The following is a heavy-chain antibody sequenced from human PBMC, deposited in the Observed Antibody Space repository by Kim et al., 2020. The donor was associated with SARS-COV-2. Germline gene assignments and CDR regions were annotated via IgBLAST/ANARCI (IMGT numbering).Heavy chain of an antibody. V-gene: IGHV3-21*01. CDR3: ARDHAMVRGVIGY. Sequence: YADSVKGRFTISRDNAKNSLYLKMNSLRAEDTAVYYCARDHAMVRGVIGYWGQGTLVTVSS. D-gene: IGHD3-10*01. J-gene: IGHJ4*02.